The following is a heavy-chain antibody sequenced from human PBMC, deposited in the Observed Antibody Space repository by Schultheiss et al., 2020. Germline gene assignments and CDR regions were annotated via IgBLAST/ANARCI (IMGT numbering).Heavy chain of an antibody. V-gene: IGHV3-30*02. D-gene: IGHD3-10*01. CDR1: GFTFSSYG. CDR3: AKGETMVRGVSDY. Sequence: GGSLRLSCAASGFTFSSYGMHWVRQAPGKGLEWVAVIWYDGSNKYYADSVKGRFTISRDNSKNTLYLQMNSLRAEDTAVYYCAKGETMVRGVSDYWGQGTLVTVSS. J-gene: IGHJ4*02. CDR2: IWYDGSNK.